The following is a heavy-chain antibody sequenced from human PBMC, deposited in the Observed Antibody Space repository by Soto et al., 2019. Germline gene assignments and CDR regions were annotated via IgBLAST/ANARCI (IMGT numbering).Heavy chain of an antibody. CDR3: VRVPDR. V-gene: IGHV4-30-2*01. CDR2: IYHSGST. J-gene: IGHJ5*02. CDR1: GGSISSGGYS. D-gene: IGHD2-2*01. Sequence: SETLSLTCAVSGGSISSGGYSWSWIRQPPGKGLEWIGYIYHSGSTYYNPSLKSRVTISVDRSKNQFSLKLSSVTAADAAVYYCVRVPDRWGQGTLVTVSS.